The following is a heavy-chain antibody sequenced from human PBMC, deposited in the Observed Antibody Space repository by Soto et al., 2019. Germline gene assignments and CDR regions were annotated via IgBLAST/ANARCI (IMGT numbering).Heavy chain of an antibody. CDR3: EKSPDFYYDGMDV. CDR2: ISGSGANT. D-gene: IGHD3-3*01. CDR1: GFTFSGYA. Sequence: EVQLLESGGSLVQPGGSQRLSCAASGFTFSGYAMTWVRQAPGKGLEWVSSISGSGANTYYADSVKGRFTISRDNSKNTLSLQMTSLRADDTAVYYCEKSPDFYYDGMDVWGQGTTVTVSS. J-gene: IGHJ6*02. V-gene: IGHV3-23*01.